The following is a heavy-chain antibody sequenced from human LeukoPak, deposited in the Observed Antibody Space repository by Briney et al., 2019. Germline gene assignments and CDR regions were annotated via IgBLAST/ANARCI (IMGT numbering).Heavy chain of an antibody. D-gene: IGHD3-22*01. V-gene: IGHV4-59*01. Sequence: SETLSLTCTVSGGSISSYYWRWVRQPPGKGLEWIGYIYYHGSTNYNPSLKSRVIISVDTSKDQFSLKLSSVTAADSAIYFCARGDFDASGYSVPFDYWGQSALVTVSS. CDR3: ARGDFDASGYSVPFDY. J-gene: IGHJ4*02. CDR2: IYYHGST. CDR1: GGSISSYY.